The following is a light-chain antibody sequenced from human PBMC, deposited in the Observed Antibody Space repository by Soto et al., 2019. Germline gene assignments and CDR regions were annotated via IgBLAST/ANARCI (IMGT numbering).Light chain of an antibody. CDR2: LGS. Sequence: DLVMTQSPLSLPVTPGEPASISCRSSQSLLHSNGYKYVDWYLQKPGQSPQLLIYLGSNRASGVPDRFSGSGSGTDFTLKISRVEAEDVGVYYCMQALQTPVAFGQGTKLEIK. CDR1: QSLLHSNGYKY. CDR3: MQALQTPVA. J-gene: IGKJ2*01. V-gene: IGKV2-28*01.